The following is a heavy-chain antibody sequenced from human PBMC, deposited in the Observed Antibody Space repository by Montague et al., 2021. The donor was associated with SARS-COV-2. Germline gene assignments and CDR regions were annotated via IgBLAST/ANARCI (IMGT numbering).Heavy chain of an antibody. CDR2: ISHSGST. CDR3: VRFAYRLLFIACYYGMDV. J-gene: IGHJ6*02. CDR1: GGSLSGYY. V-gene: IGHV4-34*01. D-gene: IGHD2-2*01. Sequence: SETLSLTCAVYGGSLSGYYWSWIRQPPGKGLEWIAEISHSGSTNYNPSLKSRVTISVDTSKNQFSLKLSSVTAADTAVYYCVRFAYRLLFIACYYGMDVWGQGTTVTVSS.